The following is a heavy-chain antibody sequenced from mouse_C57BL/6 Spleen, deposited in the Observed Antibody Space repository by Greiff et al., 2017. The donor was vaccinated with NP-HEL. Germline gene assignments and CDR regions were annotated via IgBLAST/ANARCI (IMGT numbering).Heavy chain of an antibody. V-gene: IGHV1-26*01. D-gene: IGHD1-1*01. CDR1: GYTFTDYY. CDR2: INPNNGGT. Sequence: EVQLQQSGPELVKPGASVKISCKASGYTFTDYYMNWVKQSHGKSLEWIGYINPNNGGTSYNQKFKGKATLTVDKSSSTAYMELRSLTSEDSAVYDCARRDGSIFYDALNYWGQGTSVTVSS. J-gene: IGHJ4*01. CDR3: ARRDGSIFYDALNY.